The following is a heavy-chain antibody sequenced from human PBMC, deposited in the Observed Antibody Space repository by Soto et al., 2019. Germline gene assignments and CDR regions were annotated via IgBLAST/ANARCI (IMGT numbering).Heavy chain of an antibody. CDR3: AREGGYSYGFDY. CDR2: MNPNSGNT. D-gene: IGHD5-18*01. V-gene: IGHV1-8*01. CDR1: GYTFTSYD. J-gene: IGHJ4*02. Sequence: ASVKVSCKASGYTFTSYDINWVRLATGQGLEWMGWMNPNSGNTGYAQKFQGRVTMTRNTSISTAYMELSSLRSEDTAVYYCAREGGYSYGFDYWGQGTLVTVSS.